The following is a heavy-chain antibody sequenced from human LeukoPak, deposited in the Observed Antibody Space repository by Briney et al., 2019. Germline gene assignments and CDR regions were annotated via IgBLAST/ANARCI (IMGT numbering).Heavy chain of an antibody. J-gene: IGHJ4*02. CDR2: INPNSGGT. CDR3: ARDREELRYFDWLFYFDY. CDR1: GYTFTGYY. D-gene: IGHD3-9*01. V-gene: IGHV1-2*02. Sequence: ASVKVSCKASGYTFTGYYMHWVRQAPGQGLEWMGWINPNSGGTNYAQKFQGRVTMTRDTSISTAYMELSRLRSDDTAVYYCARDREELRYFDWLFYFDYWGQGTLVTVSS.